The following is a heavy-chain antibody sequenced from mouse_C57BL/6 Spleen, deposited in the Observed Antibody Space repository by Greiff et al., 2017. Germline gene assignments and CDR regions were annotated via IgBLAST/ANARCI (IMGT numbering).Heavy chain of an antibody. V-gene: IGHV5-6*02. D-gene: IGHD1-1*01. CDR2: ISSGGSYT. CDR3: ARRFTTVVATEAMDY. Sequence: EVMLVESGGDLVKPGGSLKLSCAASGFTFSSYGMSWVRQTPDKRLEWVATISSGGSYTYYPDSVKGRVTISRDNAKNTLYLQMSSLKSEDTAMYYCARRFTTVVATEAMDYWGQGTSVTVSS. CDR1: GFTFSSYG. J-gene: IGHJ4*01.